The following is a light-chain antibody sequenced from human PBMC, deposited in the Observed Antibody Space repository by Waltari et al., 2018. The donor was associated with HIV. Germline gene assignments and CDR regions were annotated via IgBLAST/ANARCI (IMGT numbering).Light chain of an antibody. J-gene: IGKJ2*01. CDR1: QSLLYSSNKKYY. CDR2: WAS. Sequence: DIVMTQSLEPLPVSLGARANTHCKSSQSLLYSSNKKYYLACYQQQPGQPPKLLIYWASTRESGVPDRFSASVSGTDCTLTIGSLQAGDAAVYYCQQYYSTPYTFGQGTKLEIK. V-gene: IGKV4-1*01. CDR3: QQYYSTPYT.